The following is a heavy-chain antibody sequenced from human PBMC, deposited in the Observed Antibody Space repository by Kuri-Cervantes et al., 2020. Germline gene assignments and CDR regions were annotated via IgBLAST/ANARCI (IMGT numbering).Heavy chain of an antibody. D-gene: IGHD2-2*01. CDR2: IIPIFGTA. V-gene: IGHV1-69*13. CDR3: ASAQDVVVPAAAVYTVYYFDY. J-gene: IGHJ4*02. CDR1: GGTFSSYA. Sequence: SVKVSCKAFGGTFSSYAISWVRQAPGQGLEWMGGIIPIFGTANYAQKFQGRVTITADESTSTAYMELSSLRSEDTAVYYCASAQDVVVPAAAVYTVYYFDYWGQGTLVTVSS.